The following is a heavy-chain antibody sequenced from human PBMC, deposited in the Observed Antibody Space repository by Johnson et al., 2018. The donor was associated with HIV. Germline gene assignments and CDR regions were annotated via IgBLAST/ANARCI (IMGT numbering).Heavy chain of an antibody. Sequence: QEQLVESGGGVVQPGRSLRLSCAASGFTLSNYGLHWVRQAPGKGLEWVAVIWHDGSNKYYADYVKGRLTIPRDNSKTTLYLQLNSLRAEDTAVYYCAKDGGARGSSWYEGVFDIWGQGTMVTVSS. CDR1: GFTLSNYG. CDR3: AKDGGARGSSWYEGVFDI. V-gene: IGHV3-33*06. J-gene: IGHJ3*02. D-gene: IGHD6-13*01. CDR2: IWHDGSNK.